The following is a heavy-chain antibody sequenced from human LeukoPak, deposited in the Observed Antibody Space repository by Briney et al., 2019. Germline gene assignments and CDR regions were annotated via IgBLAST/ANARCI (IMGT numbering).Heavy chain of an antibody. CDR1: GFTFSSYA. Sequence: GGSLRLSCAASGFTFSSYAMIWVRQAPGKGLEWVSAIRGSGGSTYYADSVKDRFTISRDNSKNTLYLQMNSLRAEDTAVYYCARDSMVVPAAGENFDYWGQGALVTVSS. CDR2: IRGSGGST. J-gene: IGHJ4*02. CDR3: ARDSMVVPAAGENFDY. D-gene: IGHD2-2*01. V-gene: IGHV3-23*01.